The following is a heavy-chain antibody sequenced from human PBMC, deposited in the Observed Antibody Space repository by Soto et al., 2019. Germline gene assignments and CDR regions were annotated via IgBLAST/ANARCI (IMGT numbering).Heavy chain of an antibody. CDR3: ARCSLVVVPAPGFDP. CDR2: IYYSGTT. D-gene: IGHD2-2*01. CDR1: GGSISSGGYY. V-gene: IGHV4-31*03. Sequence: CTVSGGSISSGGYYWSWIRQHPGKGLEWIGYIYYSGTTYYNPSLKSRVTISVDTSKNQFSLKLSSVSAADTALYYCARCSLVVVPAPGFDPWGRGTLVTVS. J-gene: IGHJ5*02.